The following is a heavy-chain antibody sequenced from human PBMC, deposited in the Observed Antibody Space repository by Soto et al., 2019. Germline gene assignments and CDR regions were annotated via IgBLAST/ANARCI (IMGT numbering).Heavy chain of an antibody. CDR3: ARAVTLTGWGPKNDY. Sequence: QVQLQESGPGLVKPSQTLSLTCTVSGGSISSGDYYWSWIRQPPGKGLEWIGYIYYSGSTYYNPSLKSRVTISVDTSKNQFSLKLSSVTAADTAVYYCARAVTLTGWGPKNDYWGQGTLVTVSS. CDR1: GGSISSGDYY. J-gene: IGHJ4*02. CDR2: IYYSGST. V-gene: IGHV4-30-4*01. D-gene: IGHD7-27*01.